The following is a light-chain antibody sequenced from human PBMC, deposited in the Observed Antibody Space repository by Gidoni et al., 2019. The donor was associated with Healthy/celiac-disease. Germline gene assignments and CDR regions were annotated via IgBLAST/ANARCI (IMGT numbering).Light chain of an antibody. CDR1: SSDVGSYNL. CDR2: EGS. J-gene: IGLJ3*02. V-gene: IGLV2-23*03. Sequence: QAALTQPASTAGSPGQSITISCTGTSSDVGSYNLVSLYQQPPGKAPKLMMYEGSKRPSGVSHRFSGSKSGNTVSLTSTGLQAEDEADYYCCSYAGSSTFGVFGGWTKLTVL. CDR3: CSYAGSSTFGV.